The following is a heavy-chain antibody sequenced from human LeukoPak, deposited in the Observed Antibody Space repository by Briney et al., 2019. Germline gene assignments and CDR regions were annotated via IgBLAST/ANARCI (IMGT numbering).Heavy chain of an antibody. CDR1: GLTFSRYA. J-gene: IGHJ4*02. V-gene: IGHV3-23*01. CDR2: ISTSGNT. CDR3: AKDLDSSGDYSYRY. D-gene: IGHD3-22*01. Sequence: PGGSLRLSCAASGLTFSRYAMNWVRQAPGKGLEWVSLISTSGNTHYADSVEGRFTISRDNSKNTLYLQMNSLRAEDTAVYHCAKDLDSSGDYSYRYWGQGTLVTVSS.